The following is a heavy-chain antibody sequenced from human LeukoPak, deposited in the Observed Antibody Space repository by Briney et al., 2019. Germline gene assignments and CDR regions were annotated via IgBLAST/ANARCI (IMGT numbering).Heavy chain of an antibody. Sequence: PGGSLRLSCAASGFTFDDYAMHWVRQAPGKGLEWVSGISWNSGTKGYADSVKGRFTISRDNAKNSLYLQMNSLRGEDAALYYCARGRERFDPWGQGTLVTVSS. CDR1: GFTFDDYA. V-gene: IGHV3-9*01. CDR3: ARGRERFDP. CDR2: ISWNSGTK. J-gene: IGHJ5*02. D-gene: IGHD1-26*01.